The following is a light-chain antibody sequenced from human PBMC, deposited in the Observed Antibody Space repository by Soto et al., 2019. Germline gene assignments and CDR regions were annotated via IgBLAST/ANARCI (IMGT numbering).Light chain of an antibody. CDR2: AAS. CDR1: QTIANY. Sequence: DIQMTQSPFSLSASVGDRVNITCRASQTIANYVDWYQHRPGKAPNVLIYAASHLKIGVPSRFSSSGSWTDFTLSISNLQPEDSATYYCQHSYAAPLTFGIGTKVEIK. V-gene: IGKV1-39*01. J-gene: IGKJ2*01. CDR3: QHSYAAPLT.